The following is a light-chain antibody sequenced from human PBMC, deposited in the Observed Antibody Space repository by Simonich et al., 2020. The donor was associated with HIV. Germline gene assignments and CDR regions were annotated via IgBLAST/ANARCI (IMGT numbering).Light chain of an antibody. J-gene: IGKJ5*01. CDR1: QSLLHSNGYNY. CDR3: MQALQTPPT. CDR2: ECS. V-gene: IGKV2-29*03. Sequence: DIVMTQSPLSLPVTPGEPASISCRSSQSLLHSNGYNYLDWYLQKPGQSPQLLIYECSSRFSGVPVGFSGSGSETDCTRKISRVEPEDVGVYYCMQALQTPPTFGQGTRLEIK.